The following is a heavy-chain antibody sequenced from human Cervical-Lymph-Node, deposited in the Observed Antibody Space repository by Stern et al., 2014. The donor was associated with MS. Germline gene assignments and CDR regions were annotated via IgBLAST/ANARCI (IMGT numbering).Heavy chain of an antibody. J-gene: IGHJ6*02. CDR3: ATIGAAHNAEVGMDF. D-gene: IGHD3-16*01. CDR2: IIPMFGTA. V-gene: IGHV1-69*01. Sequence: QVQLVQSGAEVKKPGSSVKVSCKASGGTFSTYAINLVRQAPGQGLEWIAGIIPMFGTANYAHNFQGRVTITADESASTAYVELSSLRFEDTAIYYCATIGAAHNAEVGMDFWGQGTTVTVSS. CDR1: GGTFSTYA.